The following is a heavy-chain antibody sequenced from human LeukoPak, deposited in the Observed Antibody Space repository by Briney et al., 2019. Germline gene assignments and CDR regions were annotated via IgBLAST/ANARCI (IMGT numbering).Heavy chain of an antibody. CDR1: GGSISSGDYY. V-gene: IGHV4-30-4*01. Sequence: PSETLSLTCTVSGGSISSGDYYWSWIRQPPGKGLEWIGYIYCSGSTYYNPSLKSRVTISVDTSKNQFSLKLSSVTAADTAVYYCARISTETTVTAFDYWGQGTLVTVSS. CDR2: IYCSGST. D-gene: IGHD4-17*01. CDR3: ARISTETTVTAFDY. J-gene: IGHJ4*02.